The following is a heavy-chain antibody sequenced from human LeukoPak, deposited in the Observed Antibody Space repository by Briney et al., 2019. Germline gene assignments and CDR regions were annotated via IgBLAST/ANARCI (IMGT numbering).Heavy chain of an antibody. D-gene: IGHD1-26*01. CDR2: FSGVASGI. Sequence: PGGSLRLSCAASGFTFSDYYMTWIRQAPGKGLEWVSYFSGVASGIHYADSVKGRFTISRDNAKNSVYLQMNSLRAGDTAVYYCARGGALGMDVWGQGTTVTVSS. CDR1: GFTFSDYY. J-gene: IGHJ6*02. CDR3: ARGGALGMDV. V-gene: IGHV3-11*01.